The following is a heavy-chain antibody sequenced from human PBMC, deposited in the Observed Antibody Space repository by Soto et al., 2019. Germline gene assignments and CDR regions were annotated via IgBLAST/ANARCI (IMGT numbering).Heavy chain of an antibody. J-gene: IGHJ4*02. CDR3: GDPPAGY. CDR2: VFHTGTA. V-gene: IGHV4-4*02. Sequence: SETLSLTCAVSGASIGSIDSTNWWNWVRQPPGKGLEWIGEVFHTGTANYNPSLMNRVIISVDKSKNQFSLKLNSVTAADTAVYYCGDPPAGYWGQGTLVTVSS. CDR1: GASIGSIDSTNW.